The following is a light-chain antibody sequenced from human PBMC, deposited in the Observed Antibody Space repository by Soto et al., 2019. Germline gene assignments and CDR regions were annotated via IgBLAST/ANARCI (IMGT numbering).Light chain of an antibody. CDR3: QQYGSSPRT. J-gene: IGKJ1*01. Sequence: EIVLTQSPGTLSFSPGEGATLSCRASQSVSSSYLAWYQQKPGQAPRLLIYGASSRATGIPDRFSGSGSATDFTLTISRLEPEDFAVYYCQQYGSSPRTFGQGTKVDIK. CDR1: QSVSSSY. V-gene: IGKV3-20*01. CDR2: GAS.